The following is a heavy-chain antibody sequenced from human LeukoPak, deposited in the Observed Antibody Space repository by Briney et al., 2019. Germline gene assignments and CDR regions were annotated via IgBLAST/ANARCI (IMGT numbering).Heavy chain of an antibody. D-gene: IGHD2-2*01. CDR3: ASGYCSSTSCPTESYYYYMDV. CDR2: INHSGST. Sequence: SETLSLTCSVSGGSISTTIYYWGWIRQPPGKGLEWIGEINHSGSTNYNPSLKSRVTISVDTSKNQFSLKLSSVTAADTAVYYCASGYCSSTSCPTESYYYYMDVWGKGTTVTVSS. V-gene: IGHV4-39*07. CDR1: GGSISTTIYY. J-gene: IGHJ6*03.